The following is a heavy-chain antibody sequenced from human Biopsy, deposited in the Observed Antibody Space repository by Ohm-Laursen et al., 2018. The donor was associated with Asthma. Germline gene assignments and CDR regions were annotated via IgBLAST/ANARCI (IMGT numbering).Heavy chain of an antibody. Sequence: SSVKVSCKPSGYNFISFAIHWVRQALGQRLEWMGWVNTGNGDTKYSQKFQGRVTITRGTSASTAYMELRSLRSEDTATYYCARTYYDFLTGQVKDVFGVWGQGTMVTVSS. J-gene: IGHJ3*01. D-gene: IGHD3-9*01. CDR3: ARTYYDFLTGQVKDVFGV. CDR1: GYNFISFA. CDR2: VNTGNGDT. V-gene: IGHV1-3*04.